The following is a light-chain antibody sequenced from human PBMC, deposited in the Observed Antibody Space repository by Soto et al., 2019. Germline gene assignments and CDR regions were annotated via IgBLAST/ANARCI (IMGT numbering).Light chain of an antibody. CDR1: QTISTY. Sequence: DIPMTQSPSTLSASIGDRVTITCRASQTISTYLAWYQQKPGKAPKLLIYEASSLESGVPSRFSGSGSGTEFTLTISSLQPEDFATYYCQQYNNFLYTFGQGTKLEIK. CDR3: QQYNNFLYT. CDR2: EAS. J-gene: IGKJ2*01. V-gene: IGKV1-5*03.